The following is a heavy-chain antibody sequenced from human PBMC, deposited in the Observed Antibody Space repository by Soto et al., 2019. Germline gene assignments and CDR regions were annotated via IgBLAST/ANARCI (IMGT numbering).Heavy chain of an antibody. CDR3: ARGNWKGDY. CDR1: GGSVSDDNYY. V-gene: IGHV4-61*01. Sequence: ETLSLTCTVSGGSVSDDNYYWSWIRQPPGKRLEWIGYIYHTGSTNFNPSLKSRVTMSVDTSKNQFSLTLNSVTAADTAVYYCARGNWKGDYWGQGTLVTVSS. J-gene: IGHJ4*02. CDR2: IYHTGST. D-gene: IGHD1-20*01.